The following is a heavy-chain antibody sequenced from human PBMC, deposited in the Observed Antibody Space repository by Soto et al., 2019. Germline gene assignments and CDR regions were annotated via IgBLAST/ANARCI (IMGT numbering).Heavy chain of an antibody. J-gene: IGHJ4*02. CDR3: ARRRVVPAAILYYFDY. D-gene: IGHD2-2*02. CDR2: IYYSGST. V-gene: IGHV4-39*01. Sequence: PSETLSLTSTVSGGSISSSSYYWGWIRQPPGKGLEWIGSIYYSGSTYYNPSLKSRVTISVDTSKNQFSLKLSSVTAADTAVYYCARRRVVPAAILYYFDYWGQGTLVTVSS. CDR1: GGSISSSSYY.